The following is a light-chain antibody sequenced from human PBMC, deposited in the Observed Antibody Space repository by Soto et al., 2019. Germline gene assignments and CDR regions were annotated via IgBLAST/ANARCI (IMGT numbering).Light chain of an antibody. Sequence: QTVVTQESSLTVSPGGTVTLTCASGTGAVTSGHYANWIQQKPGQAPRALIYSTSNKHFWTPARFSGSLLGGKAALTLSGEQPEDEADYYCLLYYVGAWVFGGGTKVTVL. CDR1: TGAVTSGHY. CDR3: LLYYVGAWV. V-gene: IGLV7-43*01. CDR2: STS. J-gene: IGLJ3*02.